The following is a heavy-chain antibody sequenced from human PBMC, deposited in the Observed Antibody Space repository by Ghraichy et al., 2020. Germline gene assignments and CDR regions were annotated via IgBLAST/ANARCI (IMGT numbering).Heavy chain of an antibody. J-gene: IGHJ4*02. Sequence: ASVKVSCKASGYTFTSYAMHWVRQAPGQRLEWMGWINAGNGNTKYSQKFQGRVTITRDTSASTAYMELSSLRSEDTAVYYCARDGRITITLGYWGQGTLVTVSS. CDR3: ARDGRITITLGY. CDR2: INAGNGNT. V-gene: IGHV1-3*01. CDR1: GYTFTSYA. D-gene: IGHD3-3*01.